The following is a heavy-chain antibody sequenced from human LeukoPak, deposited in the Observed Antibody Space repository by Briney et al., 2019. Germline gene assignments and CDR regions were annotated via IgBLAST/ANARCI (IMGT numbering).Heavy chain of an antibody. CDR1: GGSFRGFY. CDR3: ARSHCGGDCYSSRWQILYGYYYYYMDV. J-gene: IGHJ6*03. CDR2: INHSGSS. V-gene: IGHV4-34*01. Sequence: SETLSLTCAVYGGSFRGFYWTWIRQSPGKGLEWIGEINHSGSSSYNPSLKSRTMISVDMSKNQFSLKVRSVTAADTVVYYCARSHCGGDCYSSRWQILYGYYYYYMDVWGTGTTVTVSS. D-gene: IGHD2-21*02.